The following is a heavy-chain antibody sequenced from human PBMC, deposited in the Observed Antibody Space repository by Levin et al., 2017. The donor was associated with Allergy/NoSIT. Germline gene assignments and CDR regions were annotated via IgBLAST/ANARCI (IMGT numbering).Heavy chain of an antibody. CDR1: GFTYGDYA. CDR2: IRSEAHGGTS. D-gene: IGHD6-19*01. Sequence: GGSLRLSCSASGFTYGDYATSWFRQAPGKGLEWVGFIRSEAHGGTSEYAASVKGRFIISRDEAKSIAYLQMNSLKAADTAVDYCSRPIAVAGMHFDPWGQGTLVTVSS. CDR3: SRPIAVAGMHFDP. V-gene: IGHV3-49*03. J-gene: IGHJ5*02.